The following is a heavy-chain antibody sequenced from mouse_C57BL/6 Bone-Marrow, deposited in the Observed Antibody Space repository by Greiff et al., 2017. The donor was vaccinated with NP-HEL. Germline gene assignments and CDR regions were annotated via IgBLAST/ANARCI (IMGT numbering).Heavy chain of an antibody. CDR3: ARHDLAY. CDR2: ISNLAYSI. Sequence: EVQLVESGGGLVQPGGSLKLSCAASGFTFSDYGMAWVRQAPRKGPEWVAFISNLAYSIYYADTVTGRFTISRENAKNTLYLEMSSLRSEDTAMYYCARHDLAYWGQGTLVTVSA. J-gene: IGHJ3*01. CDR1: GFTFSDYG. V-gene: IGHV5-15*01.